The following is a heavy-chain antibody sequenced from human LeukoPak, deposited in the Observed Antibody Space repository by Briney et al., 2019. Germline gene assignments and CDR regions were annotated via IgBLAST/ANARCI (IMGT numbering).Heavy chain of an antibody. CDR2: MNPNSGNT. CDR3: ARGDDILTGYYSNFDY. J-gene: IGHJ4*02. CDR1: GYTFTSYY. Sequence: ASVKVSCKASGYTFTSYYMHWVRQAPGQGLEWMGWMNPNSGNTGYAQRFQGRVTMTRNTSISTAYMELSSLRSEDTAVYYCARGDDILTGYYSNFDYWGQGTLVTVSS. V-gene: IGHV1-8*02. D-gene: IGHD3-9*01.